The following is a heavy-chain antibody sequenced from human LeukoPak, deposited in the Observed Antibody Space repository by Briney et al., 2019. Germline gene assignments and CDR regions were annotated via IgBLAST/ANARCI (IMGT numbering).Heavy chain of an antibody. CDR1: GFTFSSNG. J-gene: IGHJ4*02. CDR2: IQYDGSKK. CDR3: ARVEMATIAIDY. Sequence: GGSLRLSCVVSGFTFSSNGMHWVRQVPGKGLEWVTFIQYDGSKKYYADSVKGRFTISRDNAKNSLYLQMNSLRAEDTAVYYCARVEMATIAIDYWGQGTLVTVSP. V-gene: IGHV3-30*02. D-gene: IGHD5-24*01.